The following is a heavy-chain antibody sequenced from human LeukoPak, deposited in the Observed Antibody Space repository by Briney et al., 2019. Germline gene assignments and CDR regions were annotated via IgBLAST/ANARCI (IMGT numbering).Heavy chain of an antibody. CDR2: ISSTGTYI. Sequence: GGSLRLSCATSGFTFSSSTFGSYTMNWVRQAPGKGLEWVSSISSTGTYIYYTDSVKGRFTISRDIANSFLYLQMNSLRADDTDVYYCARDLDYGTGSDYWGQGTLVTVSS. CDR3: ARDLDYGTGSDY. D-gene: IGHD4-17*01. J-gene: IGHJ4*02. V-gene: IGHV3-21*01. CDR1: GFTFSSSTFGSYT.